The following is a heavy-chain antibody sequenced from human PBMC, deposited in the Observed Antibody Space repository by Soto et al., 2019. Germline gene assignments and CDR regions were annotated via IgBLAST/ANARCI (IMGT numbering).Heavy chain of an antibody. CDR1: GGTFSSYT. V-gene: IGHV1-69*04. CDR2: IIPILGIA. J-gene: IGHJ4*02. Sequence: SVKVSWKASGGTFSSYTISWVRQAPGQGLEWMGRIIPILGIANYAQKFQGRVTITADKSTSTAYMELSSLRSEDTAVYYCARETNSGYDIPHPSPFAYWGQGTLVTVSS. D-gene: IGHD5-12*01. CDR3: ARETNSGYDIPHPSPFAY.